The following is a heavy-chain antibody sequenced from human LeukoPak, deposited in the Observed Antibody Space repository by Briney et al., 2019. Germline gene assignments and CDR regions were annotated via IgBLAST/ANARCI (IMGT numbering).Heavy chain of an antibody. J-gene: IGHJ4*02. CDR3: ARAGLLWFGELPGQFDY. V-gene: IGHV3-23*01. D-gene: IGHD3-10*01. CDR2: ISGSGGST. Sequence: GGSLRLSCAASGFTFSSYWMSWVRQAPGKGLEWVSAISGSGGSTYFADSVKGRFTISRDNSKNTLYLQMNSLRAEDTAVYYCARAGLLWFGELPGQFDYWGQGTLVTVSS. CDR1: GFTFSSYW.